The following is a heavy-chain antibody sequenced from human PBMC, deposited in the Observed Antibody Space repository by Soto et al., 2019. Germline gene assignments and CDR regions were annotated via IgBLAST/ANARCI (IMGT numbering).Heavy chain of an antibody. D-gene: IGHD4-17*01. J-gene: IGHJ5*02. Sequence: SLKVSCKASGCTFSSYAISWVRQAPGQGLEWMGGIIPIFGTANYAQKFQGRVTITADESTSTAYMELSSLRSEDTAVYYCARALSSATVTVYNWFDPWGQGTLVTVSS. CDR2: IIPIFGTA. CDR3: ARALSSATVTVYNWFDP. CDR1: GCTFSSYA. V-gene: IGHV1-69*13.